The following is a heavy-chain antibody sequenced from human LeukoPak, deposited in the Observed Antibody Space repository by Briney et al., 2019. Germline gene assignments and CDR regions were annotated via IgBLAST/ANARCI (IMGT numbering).Heavy chain of an antibody. J-gene: IGHJ6*03. D-gene: IGHD3-16*01. Sequence: GGSLRLSCAASGFTFSSYWMHCVRQAPGKGLVWVSRINSDGSSTSYADSVKGRFTISRDNAKNTLYLQMNSLRAEDTAVYYCARDHYDYVWGSLRYYYYMDVWGKGTTVTVSS. CDR2: INSDGSST. V-gene: IGHV3-74*01. CDR3: ARDHYDYVWGSLRYYYYMDV. CDR1: GFTFSSYW.